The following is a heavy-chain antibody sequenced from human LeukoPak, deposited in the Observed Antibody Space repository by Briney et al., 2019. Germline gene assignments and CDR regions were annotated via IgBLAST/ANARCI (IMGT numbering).Heavy chain of an antibody. D-gene: IGHD3-10*01. CDR2: ISSSTSYT. J-gene: IGHJ4*02. Sequence: SGGSLRLSCAASGFTFSDYYMSWIRQAPGKGLEWVSYISSSTSYTNYADSVKGRFTISRENAKNSLHLQMNSLRAGDTAVYYCARGYYGSADSWGQGTLVTVSS. CDR3: ARGYYGSADS. V-gene: IGHV3-11*06. CDR1: GFTFSDYY.